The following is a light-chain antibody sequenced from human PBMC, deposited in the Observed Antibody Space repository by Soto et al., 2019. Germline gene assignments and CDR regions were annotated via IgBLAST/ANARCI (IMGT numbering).Light chain of an antibody. CDR3: RSYTSSSTVV. CDR2: DVS. CDR1: SSDVGGYNY. Sequence: QSVLTQPASVSGSPGQSITISCTGTSSDVGGYNYVSWYQQHPGKAPKLMIYDVSNRPSGVSNRFSGSKSGNTASLTISGLQADDEDEYYCRSYTSSSTVVFGGGTKLTVL. J-gene: IGLJ2*01. V-gene: IGLV2-14*01.